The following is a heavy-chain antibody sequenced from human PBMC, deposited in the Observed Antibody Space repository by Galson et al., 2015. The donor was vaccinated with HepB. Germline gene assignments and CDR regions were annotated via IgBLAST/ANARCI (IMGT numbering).Heavy chain of an antibody. CDR3: TSTMVTQFDY. V-gene: IGHV3-74*01. CDR2: INSDGSTT. J-gene: IGHJ4*02. Sequence: SLRLSCAASGFTFSNYWMHWVRQAPGKGRVWVSRINSDGSTTGYADSVKGRFTISRDNAKNTLYLQMNSLRVEDTAMYYCTSTMVTQFDYWGQGALVTVSS. D-gene: IGHD4-23*01. CDR1: GFTFSNYW.